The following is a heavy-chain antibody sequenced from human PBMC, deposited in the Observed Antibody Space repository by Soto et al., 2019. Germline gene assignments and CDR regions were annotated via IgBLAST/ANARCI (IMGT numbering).Heavy chain of an antibody. J-gene: IGHJ5*02. CDR2: IYYSGST. V-gene: IGHV4-59*01. D-gene: IGHD3-3*01. CDR1: GGSISSYY. CDR3: ARDTGFLEYPTGFDP. Sequence: PSETLSLTCTVSGGSISSYYWSWIRQPPGKGLEWIGYIYYSGSTNYNPSLKSRVTISVDTSKNQFSLKLGSVTAADTAVYYCARDTGFLEYPTGFDPWGQGTLVTVSS.